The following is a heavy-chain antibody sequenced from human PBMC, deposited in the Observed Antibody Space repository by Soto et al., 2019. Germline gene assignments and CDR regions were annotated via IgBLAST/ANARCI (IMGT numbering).Heavy chain of an antibody. D-gene: IGHD5-12*01. CDR2: IYYTGST. CDR3: ARDGEVASNLHWVDL. V-gene: IGHV4-59*01. J-gene: IGHJ5*02. Sequence: QVQLQESGPRLVKPWETLSLTCSVSGGSISSYYWSWMRQPPGKGLEWIGYIYYTGSTNYNPSLKSRVTISVDTSKNQFSLNLSSLTAADTAVYYCARDGEVASNLHWVDLWGQGTLVTVSS. CDR1: GGSISSYY.